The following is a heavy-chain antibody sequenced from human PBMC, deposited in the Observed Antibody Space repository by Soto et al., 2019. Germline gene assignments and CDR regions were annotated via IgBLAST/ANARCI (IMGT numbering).Heavy chain of an antibody. CDR3: ARVPADMPIYYFDY. CDR2: INPSGGST. CDR1: GYIFTNYA. Sequence: ASVKVSCKASGYIFTNYAMHLVRQAPGQGLEWMGIINPSGGSTSYAQKFQGRVTMTRDTSTSTVYMELSSLRSEDTAVYYCARVPADMPIYYFDYWGQGTLVTVSS. J-gene: IGHJ4*02. V-gene: IGHV1-46*03. D-gene: IGHD2-2*01.